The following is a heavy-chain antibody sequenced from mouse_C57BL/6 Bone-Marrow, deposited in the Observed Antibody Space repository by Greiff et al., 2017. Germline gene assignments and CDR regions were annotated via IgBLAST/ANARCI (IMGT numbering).Heavy chain of an antibody. J-gene: IGHJ2*01. D-gene: IGHD1-1*02. Sequence: VKLMESGAELARPGASVKLSCKASGYTFTSYGISWVKQRTGQGLEWIGEIYPRSGNTYYNEKFKGKATLTADKSSSTAYMELRSLTSEDSAVYFCAYGVDYWGQGTTLTVSS. V-gene: IGHV1-81*01. CDR2: IYPRSGNT. CDR3: AYGVDY. CDR1: GYTFTSYG.